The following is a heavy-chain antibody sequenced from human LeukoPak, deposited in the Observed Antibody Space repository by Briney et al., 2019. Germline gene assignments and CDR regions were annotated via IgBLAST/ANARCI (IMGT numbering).Heavy chain of an antibody. J-gene: IGHJ4*02. D-gene: IGHD5-18*01. CDR3: DY. V-gene: IGHV3-48*03. Sequence: GGSLRLSCAASGFTFSSYEMNWVRQAPGKGLEWVSYISSSGSTIYYADSVKGRFTISRDNAKNSLYYCARRATTERGSSYGLDYWGQGTLVTVSS. CDR1: GFTFSSYE. CDR2: ISSSGSTI.